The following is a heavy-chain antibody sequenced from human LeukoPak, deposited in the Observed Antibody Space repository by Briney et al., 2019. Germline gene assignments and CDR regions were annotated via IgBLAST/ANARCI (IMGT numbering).Heavy chain of an antibody. CDR2: INHSGST. J-gene: IGHJ4*02. V-gene: IGHV4-34*01. CDR1: GGSFSGFY. CDR3: ARQPRHGSGFIES. D-gene: IGHD6-19*01. Sequence: SETLSLTCAVYGGSFSGFYWSWIRQPPGKGLEWIGEINHSGSTNYNPSLKSRLTISLDTSKNQLSLNLSSVTAADTTVYYCARQPRHGSGFIESWGQGTLVTVSS.